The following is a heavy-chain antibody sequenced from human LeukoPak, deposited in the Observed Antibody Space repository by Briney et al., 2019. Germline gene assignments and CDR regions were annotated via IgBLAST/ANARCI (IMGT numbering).Heavy chain of an antibody. V-gene: IGHV4-59*11. J-gene: IGHJ3*02. D-gene: IGHD2-2*01. CDR1: GGSISSHY. CDR2: IYYSGST. CDR3: ARGYCSSTSCYFSGLDAFDI. Sequence: SETLSLTCTVSGGSISSHYWSWIRQPPGKGLEWIGYIYYSGSTNYNPSLKSRVTISVDTSKNQFSLKLSSVTAADTAVYYCARGYCSSTSCYFSGLDAFDIWGLGTMVTVSS.